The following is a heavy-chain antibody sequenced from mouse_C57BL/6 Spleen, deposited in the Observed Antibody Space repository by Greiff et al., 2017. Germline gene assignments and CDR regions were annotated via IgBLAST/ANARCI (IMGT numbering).Heavy chain of an antibody. CDR1: GFTFSDYG. CDR2: ISSGSSTI. V-gene: IGHV5-17*01. Sequence: EVQGVESGGGLVKPGGSLKLSCAASGFTFSDYGMHWVRQAPEKGLEWVAYISSGSSTIYYADTVKGRFTIARANAKNTLFLQMTSLRSEDSAMYYCARGGFGYYYGSSSYAMDYWGQGTSVTVSS. CDR3: ARGGFGYYYGSSSYAMDY. J-gene: IGHJ4*01. D-gene: IGHD1-1*01.